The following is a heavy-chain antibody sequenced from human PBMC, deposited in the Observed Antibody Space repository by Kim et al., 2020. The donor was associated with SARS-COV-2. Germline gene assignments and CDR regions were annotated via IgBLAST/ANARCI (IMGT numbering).Heavy chain of an antibody. J-gene: IGHJ6*03. D-gene: IGHD6-6*01. V-gene: IGHV3-33*01. CDR2: IWYDGSNK. Sequence: GGSLRLSCAASGFTFSSYGMHWVRQAPGKGLEWVAVIWYDGSNKYYADSVKGRFTISRDNSKNTLYLQMNSLRAEDTAVYYCAREGGPEYSSPMDVWGNGTTVTVSS. CDR3: AREGGPEYSSPMDV. CDR1: GFTFSSYG.